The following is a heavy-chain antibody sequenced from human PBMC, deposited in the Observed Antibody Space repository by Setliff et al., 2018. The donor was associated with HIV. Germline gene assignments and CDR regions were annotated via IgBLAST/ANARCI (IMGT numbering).Heavy chain of an antibody. CDR3: ARLGRAIDDGGSSVRLDF. CDR1: DDSFTNYD. Sequence: SETLSLTCVVSDDSFTNYDWTWIRQSPGKALQWIGSISSTGTTNYSPPLRSRVTISIETSNTRFSLWLRSVTASDTATYYCARLGRAIDDGGSSVRLDFWGQGVLVTVSS. V-gene: IGHV4-4*08. J-gene: IGHJ4*02. D-gene: IGHD2-15*01. CDR2: ISSTGTT.